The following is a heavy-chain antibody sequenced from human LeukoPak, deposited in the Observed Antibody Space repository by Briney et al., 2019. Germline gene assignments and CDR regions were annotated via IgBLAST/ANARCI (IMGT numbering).Heavy chain of an antibody. CDR3: ARGPRLYGMDV. V-gene: IGHV4-34*01. D-gene: IGHD5-12*01. Sequence: SETLSLTCTVSGGSISSYYWSWIRQPPGKGLEWIGEINHGGSTNYNPSLKSRVTISVDTSKNQFSLKLSSVTAADTAVYYCARGPRLYGMDVWGQGTTVTVSS. J-gene: IGHJ6*02. CDR1: GGSISSYY. CDR2: INHGGST.